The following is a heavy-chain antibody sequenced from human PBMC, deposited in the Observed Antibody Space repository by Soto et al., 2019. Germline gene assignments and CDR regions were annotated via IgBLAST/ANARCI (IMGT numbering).Heavy chain of an antibody. D-gene: IGHD2-2*01. Sequence: QLLESGPGLVKPSETLSLSCTVSGDSMAISDFLWGWLRQPPGKGLEWIGGIYKSVLTVYNPYPRTRASVSVDTSRNQLFLNLTSRTAADTAIYYCARPLYAQWAFAVWGEGKLVTVSS. J-gene: IGHJ3*01. CDR2: IYKSVLT. V-gene: IGHV4-39*01. CDR3: ARPLYAQWAFAV. CDR1: GDSMAISDFL.